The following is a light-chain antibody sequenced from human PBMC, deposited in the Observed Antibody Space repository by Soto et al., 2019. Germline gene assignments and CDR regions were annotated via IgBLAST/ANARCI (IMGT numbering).Light chain of an antibody. J-gene: IGLJ2*01. Sequence: QSALTQPASVSGSPGQSITISCTGTSSDVGDYNYVSWYQQYPGKAPKLMIYEVSKRPSGVPDRFSGSKSGNTASLTVSGLQAEDEADYYCSSYAGSNNLVFGGGTKLTVL. V-gene: IGLV2-8*01. CDR1: SSDVGDYNY. CDR2: EVS. CDR3: SSYAGSNNLV.